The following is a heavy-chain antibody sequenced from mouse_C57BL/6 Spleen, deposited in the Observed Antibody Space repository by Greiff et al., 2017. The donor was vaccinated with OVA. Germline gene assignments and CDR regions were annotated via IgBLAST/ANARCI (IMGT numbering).Heavy chain of an antibody. J-gene: IGHJ2*01. CDR2: IHPNSGST. D-gene: IGHD1-1*01. V-gene: IGHV1-64*01. Sequence: VQLQQPGAELVKPGASVKLSCKASGYTFTSYWMHWVKQRPGQGLEWIGMIHPNSGSTNYNEKFKSKATLTVDKSSSTAYMQLSSLTSEDSAVYYCVFITTVVAGGYWGQGTTLIVSS. CDR1: GYTFTSYW. CDR3: VFITTVVAGGY.